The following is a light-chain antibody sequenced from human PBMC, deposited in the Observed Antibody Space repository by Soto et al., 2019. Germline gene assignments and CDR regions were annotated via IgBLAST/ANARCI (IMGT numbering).Light chain of an antibody. V-gene: IGKV1-13*02. J-gene: IGKJ4*01. CDR2: GSS. CDR3: QQTKSYPST. Sequence: AIQLTQSPSSLSASVGDRVTITFRASQDISSSLPWYQQKAGKAPKLLIYGSSILQSGVPSGFSGSGFGTDFTLTISSLRAEDFAIYFCQQTKSYPSTFGGGTRVEI. CDR1: QDISSS.